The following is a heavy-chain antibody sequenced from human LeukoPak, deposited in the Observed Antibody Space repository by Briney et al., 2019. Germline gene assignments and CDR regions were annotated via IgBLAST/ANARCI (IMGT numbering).Heavy chain of an antibody. CDR2: IWSVGGAE. D-gene: IGHD4-17*01. Sequence: GGSLRLSCVASGFPFSSYGMHWVRQAPGKGLEWVAVIWSVGGAEYYADSVKGRFTISRDNSKNMLFLQMNSLRAEDTAVYYCATTTVTTFYYYYGMDVWGQGTTVTVS. CDR3: ATTTVTTFYYYYGMDV. CDR1: GFPFSSYG. J-gene: IGHJ6*02. V-gene: IGHV3-33*01.